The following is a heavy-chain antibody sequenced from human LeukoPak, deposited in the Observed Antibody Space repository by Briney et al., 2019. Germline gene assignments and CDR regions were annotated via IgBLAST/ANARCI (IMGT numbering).Heavy chain of an antibody. Sequence: ASVKVSCKASGYTFTGYYMHWVRQAPGQGLEWMGWINPNSGGTNYAQKFQGRVTMTRDTSISTAYMELSRLRSDDTAVYYCARDLCISWYRPRCYYYYGMDVWGQGTTVTVSS. CDR3: ARDLCISWYRPRCYYYYGMDV. CDR1: GYTFTGYY. D-gene: IGHD6-13*01. J-gene: IGHJ6*02. V-gene: IGHV1-2*02. CDR2: INPNSGGT.